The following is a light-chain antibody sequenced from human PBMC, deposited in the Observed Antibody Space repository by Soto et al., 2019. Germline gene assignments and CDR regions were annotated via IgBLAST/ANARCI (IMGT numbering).Light chain of an antibody. CDR1: SSDVGGYNL. Sequence: QSALTQPASVSGSPGQSITISCTGTSSDVGGYNLVSWYQQHPGKAPKVIIYGGNKRPSGVSNRFSGSKSGNTASLTISGLQTEDEADYYCCSYAGSTTPYVFGSGTKVT. V-gene: IGLV2-23*01. CDR2: GGN. CDR3: CSYAGSTTPYV. J-gene: IGLJ1*01.